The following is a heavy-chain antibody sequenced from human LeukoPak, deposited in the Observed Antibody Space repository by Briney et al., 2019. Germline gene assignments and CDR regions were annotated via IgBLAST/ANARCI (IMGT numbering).Heavy chain of an antibody. J-gene: IGHJ6*02. CDR1: GFTVSSNY. CDR2: IYSGGST. V-gene: IGHV3-66*01. D-gene: IGHD2-21*02. Sequence: SGGSLRLSCAASGFTVSSNYMSWVRQAPGKGLEWVSVIYSGGSTYYADSVKGRFTISRDNSKNTLYLQMNSLIAEDTAVYYCARDKVVVTAILVYYYGMDVWGQGTTVTVSS. CDR3: ARDKVVVTAILVYYYGMDV.